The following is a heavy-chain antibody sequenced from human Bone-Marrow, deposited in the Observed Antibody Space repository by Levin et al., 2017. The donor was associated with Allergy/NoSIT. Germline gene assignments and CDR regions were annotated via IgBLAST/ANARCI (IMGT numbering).Heavy chain of an antibody. D-gene: IGHD1-26*01. Sequence: GGSLRLSCAASGFTVSSNYMSWVRQAPGKGLEWVSVIYSGGSTYYADSVKGRFTISRDNSKNTLYLQMNSLRAEDTAVYYCAREYVGAITNYYYYGMDVWGQGTTVTVSS. V-gene: IGHV3-53*01. CDR3: AREYVGAITNYYYYGMDV. CDR1: GFTVSSNY. CDR2: IYSGGST. J-gene: IGHJ6*02.